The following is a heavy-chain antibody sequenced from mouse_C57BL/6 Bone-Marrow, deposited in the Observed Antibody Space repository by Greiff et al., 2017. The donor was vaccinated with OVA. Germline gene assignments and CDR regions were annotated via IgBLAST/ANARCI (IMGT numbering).Heavy chain of an antibody. J-gene: IGHJ2*01. D-gene: IGHD2-4*01. CDR1: GYTFTSYG. V-gene: IGHV1-81*01. CDR3: ANYDYDIDY. CDR2: IYPRSGNT. Sequence: VMLVESGAELARPGASVKLSCKASGYTFTSYGISWVKQRPGQGLEWIGEIYPRSGNTYYNEKFKGKATLTADKSSSTAYMELRSLTSEDSAVYFCANYDYDIDYWGQGTTLTVSS.